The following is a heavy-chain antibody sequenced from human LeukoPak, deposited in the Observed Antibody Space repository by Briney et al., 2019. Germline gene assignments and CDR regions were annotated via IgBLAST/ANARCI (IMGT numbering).Heavy chain of an antibody. CDR2: IIPIFGTA. V-gene: IGHV1-69*13. CDR3: ARGGPLGELSHWFDP. CDR1: GGTFSNYA. D-gene: IGHD3-10*01. Sequence: SVKVSCKASGGTFSNYAISWVRQAPGQGLEWMGGIIPIFGTANYAQKFQGRVTITADESTSTAYMELSSLRSEDTAVYYCARGGPLGELSHWFDPWGQGTLVTVSS. J-gene: IGHJ5*02.